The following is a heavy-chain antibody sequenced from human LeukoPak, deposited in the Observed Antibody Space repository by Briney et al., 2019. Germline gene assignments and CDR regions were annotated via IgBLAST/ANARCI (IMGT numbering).Heavy chain of an antibody. J-gene: IGHJ5*02. Sequence: GGSLRLSCAASGFILSGYGMNWVRQAPGKGLEWVSYLGSSSGSGSSIYYADSVKGRFTISRDNARNTLYLQMNSLRAEDTAVYYCVRDEYSSSVVGSWGQGTLVTVSS. CDR2: LGSSSGSGSSI. CDR3: VRDEYSSSVVGS. D-gene: IGHD6-13*01. V-gene: IGHV3-48*04. CDR1: GFILSGYG.